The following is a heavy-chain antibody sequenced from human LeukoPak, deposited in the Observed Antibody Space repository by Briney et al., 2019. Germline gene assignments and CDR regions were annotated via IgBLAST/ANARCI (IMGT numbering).Heavy chain of an antibody. CDR3: ARDAGRVRNYYFDY. CDR2: IIPIFGTA. V-gene: IGHV1-69*13. D-gene: IGHD6-13*01. Sequence: SVKVSCKASGGTFSSYAISWVRQTPGQGLEWMGGIIPIFGTANYAQKFQGRVTITADESTSTAYMELSSLRSEDTAVYYCARDAGRVRNYYFDYWGQGTLVTVSS. J-gene: IGHJ4*02. CDR1: GGTFSSYA.